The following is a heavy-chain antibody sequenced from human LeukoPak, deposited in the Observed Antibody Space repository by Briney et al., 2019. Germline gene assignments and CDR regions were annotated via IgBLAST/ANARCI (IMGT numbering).Heavy chain of an antibody. CDR3: AREENREYYMDV. J-gene: IGHJ6*03. V-gene: IGHV1-69*05. CDR2: IIPILGTA. CDR1: GGTFSSYA. Sequence: ASVKVSCKASGGTFSSYAISWVRQAPGQGLEWMGGIIPILGTANYAQKFQGRVTITTDESTSTAYMELSSLRSEDTAVYYCAREENREYYMDVWGKGTTVTVSS. D-gene: IGHD3-10*01.